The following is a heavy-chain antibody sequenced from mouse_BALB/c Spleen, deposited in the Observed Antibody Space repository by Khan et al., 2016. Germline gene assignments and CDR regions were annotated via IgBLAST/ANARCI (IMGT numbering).Heavy chain of an antibody. D-gene: IGHD4-1*01. J-gene: IGHJ3*01. Sequence: QVQLQQSGPELVKPGASVRISCKASGYTFTSYYIHWVKQRPGQGLEWIGWIYPGNVNTKYNEKFKGKATLTADKSSSTAYMQLSSLTSEDSAVXFCATGTWFAYWGQGTLVTVSA. CDR2: IYPGNVNT. V-gene: IGHV1S56*01. CDR1: GYTFTSYY. CDR3: ATGTWFAY.